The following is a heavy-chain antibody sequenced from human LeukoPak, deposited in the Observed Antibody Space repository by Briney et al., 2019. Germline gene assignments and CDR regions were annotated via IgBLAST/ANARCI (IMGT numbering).Heavy chain of an antibody. J-gene: IGHJ4*02. Sequence: GGSLRLSCAASGFTFSTYSMNWVRQAPGKGLEWVANIKLDGSEKNYVDSVKGRFTISRDNTKNSLYLQMNSLRVEDTAVFYCARDQYDTWSRRGNFDSWGQGTLVIVSS. CDR3: ARDQYDTWSRRGNFDS. CDR1: GFTFSTYS. V-gene: IGHV3-7*03. D-gene: IGHD3-3*01. CDR2: IKLDGSEK.